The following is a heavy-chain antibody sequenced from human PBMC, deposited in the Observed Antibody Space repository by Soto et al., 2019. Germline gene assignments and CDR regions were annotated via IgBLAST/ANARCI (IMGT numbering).Heavy chain of an antibody. CDR2: IWYDGSNK. V-gene: IGHV3-33*01. D-gene: IGHD3-10*01. CDR1: GFTFSSYG. CDR3: ARDSRSRGDYYYYYYMDV. Sequence: QVQLVESGGGVVQPGRSLRLSCAASGFTFSSYGMHRVRQAPGKGLEWVAVIWYDGSNKYYADSVKGRFTISRDNSKNTLYLQMNSLRAEDTAVYYCARDSRSRGDYYYYYYMDVWGKGTTVTVSS. J-gene: IGHJ6*03.